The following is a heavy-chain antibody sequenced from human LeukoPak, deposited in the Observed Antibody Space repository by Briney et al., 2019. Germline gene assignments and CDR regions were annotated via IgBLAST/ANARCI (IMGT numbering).Heavy chain of an antibody. CDR1: GGSITSNSYY. Sequence: SETLSLTCTVSGGSITSNSYYWGWIRQPPGQGLEWIGSIHYGGTTYYNPSLKSRVTISVDTSKNQFSLKLSSVTAADTAVYYCARPNIRYCSGGACSNDGSDYWGQGTLVTVSS. CDR2: IHYGGTT. J-gene: IGHJ4*02. CDR3: ARPNIRYCSGGACSNDGSDY. D-gene: IGHD2-15*01. V-gene: IGHV4-39*07.